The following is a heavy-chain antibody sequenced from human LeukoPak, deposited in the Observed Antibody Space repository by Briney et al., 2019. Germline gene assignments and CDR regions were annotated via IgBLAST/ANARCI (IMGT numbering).Heavy chain of an antibody. V-gene: IGHV3-7*03. J-gene: IGHJ4*02. CDR1: GFTFASYV. CDR2: IKQDGSEK. Sequence: GGSLRLSCAASGFTFASYVMSWVRQAPGKGLEWVANIKQDGSEKYYVDSLKGRFTISRDNSKNTLFLQMNSLRAEDTAVYYCAKDGGLWVSAHWGDSWGRGTLVTVSS. D-gene: IGHD7-27*01. CDR3: AKDGGLWVSAHWGDS.